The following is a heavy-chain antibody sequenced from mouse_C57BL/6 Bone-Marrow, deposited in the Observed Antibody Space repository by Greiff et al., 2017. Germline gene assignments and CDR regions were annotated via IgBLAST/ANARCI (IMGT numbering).Heavy chain of an antibody. CDR1: GYTFTSYW. D-gene: IGHD3-2*02. V-gene: IGHV1-7*01. CDR3: AREDSSERVAY. J-gene: IGHJ3*01. CDR2: INPCGGYT. Sequence: VQLQQSGAELAKPGASVKLSCKASGYTFTSYWMHWVKQRPGQGLEWIGYINPCGGYTKYNQKFKDKATLTADKSSSTAYMQLSSLTYEDAAVYYYAREDSSERVAYWGQGTLVTVSA.